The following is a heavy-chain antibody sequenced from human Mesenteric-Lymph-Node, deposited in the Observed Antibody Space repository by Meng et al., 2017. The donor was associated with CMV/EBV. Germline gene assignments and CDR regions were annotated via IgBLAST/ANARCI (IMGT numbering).Heavy chain of an antibody. CDR1: GGSITTSSYY. Sequence: SDTLSLTCTVSGGSITTSSYYWAWIRQPPGKGLEWIVSLYYGGSTYYNPSLKSRVTISVDRSKTQFSLKLRSVTAADTAVYYCARDLGSGDYGGNSGDYWGQGTLVTVSS. V-gene: IGHV4-39*07. CDR2: LYYGGST. CDR3: ARDLGSGDYGGNSGDY. J-gene: IGHJ4*02. D-gene: IGHD4-23*01.